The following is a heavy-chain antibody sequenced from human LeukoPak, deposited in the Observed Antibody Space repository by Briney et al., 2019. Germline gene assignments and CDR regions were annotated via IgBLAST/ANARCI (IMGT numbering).Heavy chain of an antibody. V-gene: IGHV3-7*01. J-gene: IGHJ6*02. CDR3: ATYINWVAGDV. CDR2: IKQDGSDK. D-gene: IGHD1-1*01. CDR1: GFTFSDSW. Sequence: GGSLRLSCAASGFTFSDSWMSWVRQAPGKGLEWAANIKQDGSDKYYVDSVKGRFTISRDNAKNSLYLQMNSLRVDDTAVYYCATYINWVAGDVWGQGTTVTVSS.